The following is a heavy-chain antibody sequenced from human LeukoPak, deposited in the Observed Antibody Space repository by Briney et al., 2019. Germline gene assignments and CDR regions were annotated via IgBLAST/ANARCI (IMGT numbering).Heavy chain of an antibody. CDR2: ISYSGST. CDR1: GGSISTYY. D-gene: IGHD6-19*01. J-gene: IGHJ4*02. Sequence: PSETLSLTCTVSGGSISTYYWNWIRQPPGKGLEWIGYISYSGSTDYNPSLKSRVTISVDTSNNQFSLKLNSVTAADTAIYYCARRGVRSGWPSFDYWGQGTLVTISS. V-gene: IGHV4-59*01. CDR3: ARRGVRSGWPSFDY.